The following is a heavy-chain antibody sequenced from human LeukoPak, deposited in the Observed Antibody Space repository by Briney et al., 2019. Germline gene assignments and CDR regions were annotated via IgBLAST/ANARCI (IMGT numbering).Heavy chain of an antibody. CDR1: GGSISSGDYY. Sequence: SQTLSLTCTVSGGSISSGDYYWSWIRQPPGKGLEWIGYIYYSGSTYYNPSLKSRVTISVDTSKNQFSLKLSSVTAADTAVYYCASHSSGYYGSDYWGQGTLVTVSS. CDR2: IYYSGST. V-gene: IGHV4-30-4*01. J-gene: IGHJ4*02. D-gene: IGHD3-22*01. CDR3: ASHSSGYYGSDY.